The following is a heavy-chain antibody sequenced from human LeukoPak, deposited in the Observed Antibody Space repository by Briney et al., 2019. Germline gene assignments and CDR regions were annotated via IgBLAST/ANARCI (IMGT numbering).Heavy chain of an antibody. CDR2: IYYSGST. D-gene: IGHD6-13*01. CDR3: ARMISSSPIDY. CDR1: GGSISSGSYY. V-gene: IGHV4-39*07. J-gene: IGHJ4*02. Sequence: SETLSLTCTVSGGSISSGSYYWGWIRQPPGKGLEWIGNIYYSGSTYYNPSLKSRLTISVDTSKNQFSLKLSSVTAADTAVYYCARMISSSPIDYWGQGALVTVSS.